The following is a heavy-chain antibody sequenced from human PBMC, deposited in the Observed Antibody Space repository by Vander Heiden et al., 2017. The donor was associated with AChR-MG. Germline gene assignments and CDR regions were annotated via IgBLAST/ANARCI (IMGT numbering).Heavy chain of an antibody. CDR3: TRVQVTSGWVFDS. CDR1: GFTVSGTY. D-gene: IGHD6-19*01. Sequence: EGQLVEPGGGLVQPGGSLRPSCAVSGFTVSGTYMTWVRQAPGKGLEWVSIIYSSGGTYHAGSVKDRFTLSRDNSKNTVYLQMNNLRAEDTAVYFCTRVQVTSGWVFDSWGQGTLVTVSS. V-gene: IGHV3-66*01. CDR2: IYSSGGT. J-gene: IGHJ4*02.